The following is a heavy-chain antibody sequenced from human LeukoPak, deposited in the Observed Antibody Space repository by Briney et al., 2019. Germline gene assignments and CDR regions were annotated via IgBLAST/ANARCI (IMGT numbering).Heavy chain of an antibody. Sequence: GASVKVSCKASGGTLSSYAISWVRQAPGQGLEWMGRIIPIFGIANYAQKFQGRVTITADKSTSTAYMELSSLRSEDTAVYYCARGMITSVEGAFDYWGQGTLVTVSS. D-gene: IGHD3-16*01. J-gene: IGHJ4*02. V-gene: IGHV1-69*04. CDR2: IIPIFGIA. CDR3: ARGMITSVEGAFDY. CDR1: GGTLSSYA.